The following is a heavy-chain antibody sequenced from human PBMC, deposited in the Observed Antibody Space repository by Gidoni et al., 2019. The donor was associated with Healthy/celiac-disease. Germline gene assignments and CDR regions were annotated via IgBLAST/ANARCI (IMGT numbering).Heavy chain of an antibody. Sequence: QVQLVESGGGGVQPGRSLRLSWAATGFTFGSYGMHWVRQAPGKGLEWVAVISYDGSNKYYADSVKGRFTISRDNSKNTLYLQMNSLRAEDTAVYYCAKDMGQHAPRSGMDVWGQGTTVTVSS. CDR3: AKDMGQHAPRSGMDV. V-gene: IGHV3-30*18. J-gene: IGHJ6*02. CDR1: GFTFGSYG. CDR2: ISYDGSNK. D-gene: IGHD6-13*01.